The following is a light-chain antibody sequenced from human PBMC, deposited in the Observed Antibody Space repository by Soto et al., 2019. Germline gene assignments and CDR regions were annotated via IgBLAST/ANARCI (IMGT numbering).Light chain of an antibody. Sequence: QLVLTQPPLASGTPGQRVTISCSGSSSNIGSNHVYWYQQLPGAAPKLLIYRNNQRPSGVPDRFSGSKSGTSASLASSGLRSEDEADYYCAAWDDSLSVLFGGGTKLTVL. CDR3: AAWDDSLSVL. CDR2: RNN. V-gene: IGLV1-47*01. J-gene: IGLJ3*02. CDR1: SSNIGSNH.